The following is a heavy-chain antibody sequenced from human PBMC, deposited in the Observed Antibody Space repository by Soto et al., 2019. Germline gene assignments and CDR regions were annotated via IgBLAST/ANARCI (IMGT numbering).Heavy chain of an antibody. Sequence: SQTLSLTCAISGDSVSSNSAAWNWIRQSPSRGLEWLGRTYYRSKWYNDYAVSVKSRITINPDTSKNQFSLQLNSVTPEDTAVYYCAWGSGSYYNVARFAYCGQRALVIGSS. CDR1: GDSVSSNSAA. J-gene: IGHJ4*02. CDR3: AWGSGSYYNVARFAY. V-gene: IGHV6-1*01. D-gene: IGHD3-10*01. CDR2: TYYRSKWYN.